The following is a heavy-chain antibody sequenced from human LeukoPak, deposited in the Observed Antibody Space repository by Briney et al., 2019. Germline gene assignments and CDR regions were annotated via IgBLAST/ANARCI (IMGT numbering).Heavy chain of an antibody. CDR3: ARPSEMATIRDAFDV. CDR1: GFNFSAYW. V-gene: IGHV3-74*03. Sequence: GGSLRLSCAASGFNFSAYWMHWVRQAPGKGLVWVSRINPDGSSTTYADSVKGRFTISRGNAKNTLYLQMNSLRAEDTAVYYCARPSEMATIRDAFDVWGQGTMVSVSS. CDR2: INPDGSST. J-gene: IGHJ3*01. D-gene: IGHD5-24*01.